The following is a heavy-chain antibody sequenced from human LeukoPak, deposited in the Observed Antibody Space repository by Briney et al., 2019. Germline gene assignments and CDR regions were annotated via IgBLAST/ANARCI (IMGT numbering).Heavy chain of an antibody. J-gene: IGHJ4*02. CDR3: AKAIHSSSSGVVDY. CDR2: IRYDGSNK. V-gene: IGHV3-30*02. Sequence: GGSLRLSCAASGFIFSNYAMHWVRQAPGKGLEWVTFIRYDGSNKYYAESVKGRFTISRDNSKNTLYLQMNSLRAEDTAVYYCAKAIHSSSSGVVDYWGQGTLVTVSS. CDR1: GFIFSNYA. D-gene: IGHD6-6*01.